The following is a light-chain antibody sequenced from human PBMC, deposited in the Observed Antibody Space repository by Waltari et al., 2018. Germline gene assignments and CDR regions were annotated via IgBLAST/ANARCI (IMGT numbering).Light chain of an antibody. V-gene: IGLV4-69*01. CDR1: SGHSSNV. J-gene: IGLJ3*02. CDR2: VNSDGSH. CDR3: QTGGDGTGV. Sequence: QLVLTQSPPASASLGASVKLTCTLSSGHSSNVIAWLQQQPEKGPRYLMKVNSDGSHSKGDKVPVGFSGSSSGTEHCLPIASLQSEDEASYYCQTGGDGTGVFGGGTKLTVL.